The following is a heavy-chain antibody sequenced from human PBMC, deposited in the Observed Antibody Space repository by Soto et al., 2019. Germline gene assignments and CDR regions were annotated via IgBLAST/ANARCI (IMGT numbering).Heavy chain of an antibody. V-gene: IGHV1-69*02. CDR1: GGTFSSYI. CDR2: ISPTVGIP. J-gene: IGHJ4*01. D-gene: IGHD1-26*01. Sequence: QVHLVQSGAEVKKPGSSVKVSCKASGGTFSSYIISWVRQAPGQGLEWMGRISPTVGIPNYAQKFQARVTITADRSTSSAYMELSSLRSEDTAIYYCATLGSGSYDYWGHGTLVTVSS. CDR3: ATLGSGSYDY.